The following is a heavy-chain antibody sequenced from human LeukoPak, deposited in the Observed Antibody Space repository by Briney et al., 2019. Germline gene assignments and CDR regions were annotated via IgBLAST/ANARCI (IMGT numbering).Heavy chain of an antibody. CDR3: ARRYSSSSYNWFDP. J-gene: IGHJ5*02. CDR1: GGSFSGYY. D-gene: IGHD6-13*01. V-gene: IGHV4-34*01. Sequence: SETLSLTCAVYGGSFSGYYWSWIRQPPGKGLEWIGEINHSGSTNYNPSLKSRVTISVDTSKNQFSLKLSSMTAADTAVYYCARRYSSSSYNWFDPGGQGTLVTVSS. CDR2: INHSGST.